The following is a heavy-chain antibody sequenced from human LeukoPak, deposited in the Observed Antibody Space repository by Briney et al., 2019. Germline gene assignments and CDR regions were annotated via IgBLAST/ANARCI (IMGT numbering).Heavy chain of an antibody. D-gene: IGHD3-9*01. V-gene: IGHV1-46*01. CDR3: ARGPVLRYFDWLSHFDY. CDR2: INPSGGST. J-gene: IGHJ4*02. CDR1: GYTFTSYY. Sequence: VASVKVSCKASGYTFTSYYMHWVRQAPGQGLEWMGIINPSGGSTSYAQKFQGRDTMTRDTSTSTVYMELSSLRSEDTAVYYCARGPVLRYFDWLSHFDYWGQGTLVTVSS.